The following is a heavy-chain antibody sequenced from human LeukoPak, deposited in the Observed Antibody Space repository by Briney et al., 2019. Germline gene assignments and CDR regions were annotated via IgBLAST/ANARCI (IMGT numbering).Heavy chain of an antibody. J-gene: IGHJ3*02. CDR1: GGSISSYY. CDR2: IYYSGST. CDR3: AIDVDTAMVLGAFDI. V-gene: IGHV4-59*01. Sequence: SETLSLTCTVPGGSISSYYWSWIRQPPGKGLEWIGYIYYSGSTNYNPSLKSRVTISVDTSKNQFSLKLSSVTAADTAVYYCAIDVDTAMVLGAFDIWGQGTMVTVSS. D-gene: IGHD5-18*01.